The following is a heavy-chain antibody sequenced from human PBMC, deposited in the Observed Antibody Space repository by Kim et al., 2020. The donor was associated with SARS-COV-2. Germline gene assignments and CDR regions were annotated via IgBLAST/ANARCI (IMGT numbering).Heavy chain of an antibody. D-gene: IGHD2-2*01. CDR1: GGSFSGYY. CDR3: ARGRVVVVPAARYWYFDL. CDR2: INHSGST. Sequence: SETLSLTCAVYGGSFSGYYWSWIRQPPGKGLEWIGEINHSGSTNYNPSLKSRVTISVDTSKNQFSLKLSSVTAADTAVYYCARGRVVVVPAARYWYFDLWGRGTLVTVSS. V-gene: IGHV4-34*01. J-gene: IGHJ2*01.